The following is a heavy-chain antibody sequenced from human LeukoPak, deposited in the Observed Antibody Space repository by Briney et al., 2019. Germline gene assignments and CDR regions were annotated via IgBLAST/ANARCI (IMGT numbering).Heavy chain of an antibody. CDR3: ATAFYSSSWIRGDAFDI. CDR1: GYTFTSYG. CDR2: ISAYNGNT. J-gene: IGHJ3*02. Sequence: GASVKVSCKASGYTFTSYGISWVRQAPGQGLEWMGWISAYNGNTNYAQKLQGRVTMTTDTSTSTAYMELSSLRSEDTAVYYCATAFYSSSWIRGDAFDIWGQGTMVTVSS. V-gene: IGHV1-18*01. D-gene: IGHD6-13*01.